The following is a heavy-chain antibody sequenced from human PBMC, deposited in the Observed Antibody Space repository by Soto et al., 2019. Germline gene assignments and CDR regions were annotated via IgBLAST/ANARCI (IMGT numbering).Heavy chain of an antibody. CDR2: IYSGGDT. V-gene: IGHV3-53*02. CDR3: ARGDPFAV. J-gene: IGHJ4*02. Sequence: EVQLVETGGGLIQPGGSLRLSCAASGFTVSSNYMSLVRQPPGKGLEWVSIIYSGGDTYYADSVKGRFTISRDSSKNTLYLQMNNLRAEDTAVYYCARGDPFAVWGQGTLVTVSS. CDR1: GFTVSSNY.